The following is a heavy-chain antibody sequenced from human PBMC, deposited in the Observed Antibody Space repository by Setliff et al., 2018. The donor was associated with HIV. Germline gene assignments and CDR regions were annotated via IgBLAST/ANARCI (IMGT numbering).Heavy chain of an antibody. D-gene: IGHD6-19*01. V-gene: IGHV4-59*01. CDR3: ARVVPLRDSSGSIDY. Sequence: SETLSLTCTVSGGSISSYYWSWIRQPPGKGLEWIGYIYYSGSTNYNPSLKSRVTISVDTSKNQFSLKLSSVTAADTAVYYCARVVPLRDSSGSIDYWGPGTLVTVSS. J-gene: IGHJ4*02. CDR2: IYYSGST. CDR1: GGSISSYY.